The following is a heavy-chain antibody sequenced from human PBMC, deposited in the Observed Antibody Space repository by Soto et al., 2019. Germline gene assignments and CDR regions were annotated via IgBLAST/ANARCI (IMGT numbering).Heavy chain of an antibody. J-gene: IGHJ4*02. V-gene: IGHV4-30-4*01. CDR3: ARVSYSYGSGDY. D-gene: IGHD5-18*01. Sequence: SETLSLTCTVSGGSISSGDYYWSWIRQPPGKGLEWIGYTYYSGSTYYNPSLKSRVTISVDTSKNQFSLKLSSVTAADTAVYYCARVSYSYGSGDYWGQGTLVTVSS. CDR2: TYYSGST. CDR1: GGSISSGDYY.